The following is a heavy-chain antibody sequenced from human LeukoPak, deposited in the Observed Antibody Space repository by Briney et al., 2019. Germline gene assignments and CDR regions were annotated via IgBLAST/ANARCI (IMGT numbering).Heavy chain of an antibody. CDR3: AKGGPTYYYYYYMDV. Sequence: GGSLRLSCAASGFTFDDYAMHWVRQAPGKGLEWVSGISWNSGGIGYADSVKGRFTISRDNAKNSLYLQMNSLRAEDTALYYCAKGGPTYYYYYYMDVWGKGTTVTVSS. CDR2: ISWNSGGI. J-gene: IGHJ6*03. V-gene: IGHV3-9*01. CDR1: GFTFDDYA.